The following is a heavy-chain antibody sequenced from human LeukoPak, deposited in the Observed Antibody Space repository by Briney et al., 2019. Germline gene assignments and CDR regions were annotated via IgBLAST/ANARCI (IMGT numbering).Heavy chain of an antibody. CDR3: ARAHDYGDYEAFDI. D-gene: IGHD4-17*01. V-gene: IGHV3-48*01. CDR1: GFTFSSYA. J-gene: IGHJ3*02. CDR2: ITRSSTTI. Sequence: GRSLRLSCAASGFTFSSYAMHWVRQAPGKGLEWVSYITRSSTTIYYADSVKGRFTISRDNAKNSLYLQMNSLRAEDTAVYYCARAHDYGDYEAFDIWAKGQWSPSLQ.